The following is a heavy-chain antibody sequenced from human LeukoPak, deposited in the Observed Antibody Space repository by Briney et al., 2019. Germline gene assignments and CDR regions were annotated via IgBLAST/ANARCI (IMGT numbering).Heavy chain of an antibody. J-gene: IGHJ4*02. V-gene: IGHV4-61*02. CDR2: IYTSGST. CDR1: GGSISSGRYY. Sequence: SQTLSLTCTVSGGSISSGRYYWSWIRQPAGKGLEWIGRIYTSGSTNYNPSLKSRDTISIDTSKNQFSLKLSSVAAADTAVYYCAGTMVVTPDYFDYWGQGTLVTVSS. D-gene: IGHD4-23*01. CDR3: AGTMVVTPDYFDY.